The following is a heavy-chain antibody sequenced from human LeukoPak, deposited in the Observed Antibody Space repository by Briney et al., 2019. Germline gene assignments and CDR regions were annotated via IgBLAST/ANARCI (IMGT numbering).Heavy chain of an antibody. CDR3: ARFILGTIENA. J-gene: IGHJ3*01. Sequence: SETLSLTCAVSGDSISSDNHYWGWIRQPPGKGLEWIGTLGIGGATDYSPSFKGRITISGDTSKNQVSLRLSFVTAADTATYYCARFILGTIENAWGQGTMVTVSS. CDR1: GDSISSDNHY. D-gene: IGHD1-26*01. V-gene: IGHV4-39*01. CDR2: LGIGGAT.